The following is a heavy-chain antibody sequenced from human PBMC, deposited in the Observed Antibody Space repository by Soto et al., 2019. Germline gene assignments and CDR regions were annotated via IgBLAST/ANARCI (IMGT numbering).Heavy chain of an antibody. CDR3: ARDLKEYCSDGKCNWFDP. D-gene: IGHD2-15*01. J-gene: IGHJ5*02. Sequence: LVLLSLTWTVSGASITTYYWSWIRQPPGKGLEWIGYISYSGSTDYNPSLKSRVTISFDASKNQISLQVRSATAADAAVYYCARDLKEYCSDGKCNWFDPWGQGTLVTVSS. V-gene: IGHV4-59*01. CDR2: ISYSGST. CDR1: GASITTYY.